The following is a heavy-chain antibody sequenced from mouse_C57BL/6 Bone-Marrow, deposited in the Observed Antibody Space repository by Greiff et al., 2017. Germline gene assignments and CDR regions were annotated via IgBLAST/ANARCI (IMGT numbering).Heavy chain of an antibody. CDR1: GYTFTSYW. J-gene: IGHJ3*01. V-gene: IGHV1-55*01. CDR2: IYPGSGST. Sequence: QVQLQQPGAELVKPGASVKMSCKASGYTFTSYWITWVKQRPGQGLEWIGDIYPGSGSTNYNEKFKSKATLTVDTSSSPAYLQLRSLTSEDSAVYYCARSYYSSSWFAYWGQGTLVTVSA. D-gene: IGHD2-12*01. CDR3: ARSYYSSSWFAY.